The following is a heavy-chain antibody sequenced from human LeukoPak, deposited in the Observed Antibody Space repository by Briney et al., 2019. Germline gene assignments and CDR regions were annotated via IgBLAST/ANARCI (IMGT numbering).Heavy chain of an antibody. Sequence: GGSLRLSCAASGFPFSSYAMGWVRQAPGEGLEWVSPISGSGGSTYYADSVKGRFTISRDNSKNTLYLQMNSLRAEDTAVYYCAKDPVVYFRNSRVYWGQGTLVTVSS. V-gene: IGHV3-23*01. CDR3: AKDPVVYFRNSRVY. CDR2: ISGSGGST. CDR1: GFPFSSYA. J-gene: IGHJ4*02. D-gene: IGHD4-23*01.